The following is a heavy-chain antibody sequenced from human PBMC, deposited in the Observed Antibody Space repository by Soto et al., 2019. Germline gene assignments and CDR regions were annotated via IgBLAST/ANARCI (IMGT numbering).Heavy chain of an antibody. J-gene: IGHJ4*02. CDR1: GYSLSESS. CDR2: FDPDEGET. D-gene: IGHD3-3*01. Sequence: GASVKVSCKVSGYSLSESSMHWVRQAPGKGLEWMGGFDPDEGETVYAQKFQGRVTMTEDTSTDTAYMELTSLRSEDTAMYYCASVLFGVVTSQYFFDYWGQGTLVTVSS. V-gene: IGHV1-24*01. CDR3: ASVLFGVVTSQYFFDY.